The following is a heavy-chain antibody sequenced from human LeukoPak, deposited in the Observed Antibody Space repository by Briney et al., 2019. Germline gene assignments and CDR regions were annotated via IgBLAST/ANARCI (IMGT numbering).Heavy chain of an antibody. V-gene: IGHV3-30-3*01. CDR3: ARDASKIAAAIKYFQH. Sequence: GGSLRLSCAASGFTFSSYAMHWVRQAPGKGLEWVAVISYDGSNKYYADSVKGRFTISRDNSKNTLYLQMNSLRAEDTAVYYCARDASKIAAAIKYFQHWGQGTLVTVSS. CDR1: GFTFSSYA. D-gene: IGHD6-13*01. J-gene: IGHJ1*01. CDR2: ISYDGSNK.